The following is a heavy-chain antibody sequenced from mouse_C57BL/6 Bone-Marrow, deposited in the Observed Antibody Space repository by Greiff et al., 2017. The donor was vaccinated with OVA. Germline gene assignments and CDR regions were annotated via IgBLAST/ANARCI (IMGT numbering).Heavy chain of an antibody. CDR2: IDPENGDT. J-gene: IGHJ2*01. CDR3: TTYRY. CDR1: GYTFTSYW. V-gene: IGHV14-4*01. Sequence: VQLQQPGAELVKPGASVKVSCKASGYTFTSYWMHWVKQRPEQGLEWIGWIDPENGDTEYASKFQGKATITADTSSNTAYLQLSSLTSEDTAVYYCTTYRYWGQGTTLTVSS.